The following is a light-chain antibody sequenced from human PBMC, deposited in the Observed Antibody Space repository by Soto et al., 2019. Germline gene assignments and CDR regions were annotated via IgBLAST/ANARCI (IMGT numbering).Light chain of an antibody. Sequence: QSVLTQPPSVSGAPGQRVTISCTGSSSNIGADSDIHWYQQLRGTAPKLLIYGNTNRPSGVPDRFSGSKSGNTASLTISGLQAEDEADYYCSSYTAGGTIFGTGTKLTVL. J-gene: IGLJ1*01. V-gene: IGLV1-40*01. CDR1: SSNIGADSD. CDR3: SSYTAGGTI. CDR2: GNT.